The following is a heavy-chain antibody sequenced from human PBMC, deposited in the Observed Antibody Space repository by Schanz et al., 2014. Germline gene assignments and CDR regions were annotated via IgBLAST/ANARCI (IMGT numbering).Heavy chain of an antibody. CDR2: ISSARSTI. J-gene: IGHJ5*02. Sequence: EVQLVESGGGLVQPGGSLRLSCAASGFTFSSYSMNWVRQAPGKGLEWVSYISSARSTINYADSVKGRFTISRDNAKNSLFLQMNSLRAEDTAVYYCARAGYDADNWFDPWGQGTLVTVSS. D-gene: IGHD2-2*01. CDR3: ARAGYDADNWFDP. CDR1: GFTFSSYS. V-gene: IGHV3-48*01.